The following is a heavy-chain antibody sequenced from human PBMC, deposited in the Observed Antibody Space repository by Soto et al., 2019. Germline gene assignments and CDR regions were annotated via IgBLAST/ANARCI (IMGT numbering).Heavy chain of an antibody. Sequence: QVHLQQWGAGLLKPSETLSLTCALYGGSFDGYYWSWIRQSPGKGLEWIGEIHHSGSTKCNPSLKSRVSLSVDTSTKQFSLKMTSMTAADRGVYYCARGVDSWSGYLFWGQGTPVTVSS. CDR3: ARGVDSWSGYLF. CDR2: IHHSGST. CDR1: GGSFDGYY. D-gene: IGHD3-3*01. V-gene: IGHV4-34*01. J-gene: IGHJ4*02.